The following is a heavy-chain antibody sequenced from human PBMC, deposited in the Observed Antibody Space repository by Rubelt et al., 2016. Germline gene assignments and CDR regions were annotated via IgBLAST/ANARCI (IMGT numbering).Heavy chain of an antibody. CDR3: ARRRTVPQNWFDP. V-gene: IGHV4-39*01. CDR1: GGSISGSSYY. Sequence: QQQLLESGPGLVKPSETLSLTCIVSGGSISGSSYYWGWIRQPPGKGLEWIASIFSSGSTSYSPSLKSRVTISVDTSKNQFSLKLKSVTAADTAVYYCARRRTVPQNWFDPWGQGTLVTVSS. CDR2: IFSSGST. J-gene: IGHJ5*02. D-gene: IGHD4-17*01.